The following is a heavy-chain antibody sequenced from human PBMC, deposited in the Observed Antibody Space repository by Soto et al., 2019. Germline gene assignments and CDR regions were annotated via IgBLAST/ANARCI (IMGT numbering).Heavy chain of an antibody. CDR3: WRNDGDDSTNF. D-gene: IGHD3-22*01. V-gene: IGHV1-18*04. Sequence: GASVKVSCKASGYTFTSYGLNWVRRAPGQGPEWMGRIASHDGSTVSAQSFQGRLTLTRDTFTSTAYLELGALTSDDTGLYFCWRNDGDDSTNFWGQGTLVTVSS. CDR2: IASHDGST. CDR1: GYTFTSYG. J-gene: IGHJ4*02.